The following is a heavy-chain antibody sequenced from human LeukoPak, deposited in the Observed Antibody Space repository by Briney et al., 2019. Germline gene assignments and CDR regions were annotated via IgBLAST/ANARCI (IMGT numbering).Heavy chain of an antibody. CDR3: ARGPRITMIDY. J-gene: IGHJ4*02. Sequence: SETLPLTCTVSGGSISSGDYYWSWIRQPPGKGLEWIGYIYYSGSTYYNPSLKSRVTISVDTSKNQFSLKLSSVTAADTAVYYCARGPRITMIDYWGQGTLVTVSS. CDR2: IYYSGST. D-gene: IGHD3-22*01. V-gene: IGHV4-30-4*01. CDR1: GGSISSGDYY.